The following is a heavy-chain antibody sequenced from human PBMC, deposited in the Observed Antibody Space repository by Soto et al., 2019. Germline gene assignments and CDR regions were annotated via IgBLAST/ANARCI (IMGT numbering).Heavy chain of an antibody. D-gene: IGHD6-19*01. CDR3: AMIHWAQSSLDY. CDR1: GGSIDSGAFS. CDR2: VTHSGTA. J-gene: IGHJ4*02. V-gene: IGHV4-30-2*01. Sequence: QLQLQESGSRLVKPSETLSLTCAVSGGSIDSGAFSVSWIRQPPGKGLGWIGYVTHSGTAYSIPSLNGRLTLSVDSSQTQCSLKLTSVTAADSAFYYCAMIHWAQSSLDYWGRGILVTVSS.